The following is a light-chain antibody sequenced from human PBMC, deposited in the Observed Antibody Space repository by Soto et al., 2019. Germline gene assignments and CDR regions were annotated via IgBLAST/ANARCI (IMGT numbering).Light chain of an antibody. CDR1: QSVSSNY. CDR3: QQYTGPPTT. Sequence: EILLTQAPCTLSLSPSGIATFSCRGSQSVSSNYLAWYQQKPGQAPRLLIYGAFNRATGIPARFSGSGSGTDFTLTITRLEPEDSAVYFCQQYTGPPTTFGQGTRLENK. CDR2: GAF. J-gene: IGKJ5*01. V-gene: IGKV3-20*01.